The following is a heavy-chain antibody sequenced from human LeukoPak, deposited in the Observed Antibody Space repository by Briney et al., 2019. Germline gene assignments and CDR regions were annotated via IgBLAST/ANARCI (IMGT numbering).Heavy chain of an antibody. Sequence: SETLSLTCAVYVGSFSGYHWNWIRQPPGKGLVWIVELSHSGSTNSITSLKSRVTLSVDAYKIHCSLKLSSLAAADTAVYFCARGQGAARYFDLWGRGTLVTVSS. CDR3: ARGQGAARYFDL. CDR1: VGSFSGYH. V-gene: IGHV4-34*01. CDR2: LSHSGST. D-gene: IGHD3-16*01. J-gene: IGHJ2*01.